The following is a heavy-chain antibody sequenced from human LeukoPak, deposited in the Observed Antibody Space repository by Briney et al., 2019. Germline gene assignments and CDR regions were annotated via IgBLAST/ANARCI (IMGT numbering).Heavy chain of an antibody. CDR1: GFTFSSYA. V-gene: IGHV3-23*01. CDR3: ATHLITMVRGVITLYYFDY. J-gene: IGHJ4*02. Sequence: PGGSLRLSCAASGFTFSSYAMSWVRQAPGKGLEWVSAISGSGGSTYYADSVKGRSTISRDNSKNTLYLQMNSLRAEDTAVYYCATHLITMVRGVITLYYFDYWGRGTLVTVSS. CDR2: ISGSGGST. D-gene: IGHD3-10*01.